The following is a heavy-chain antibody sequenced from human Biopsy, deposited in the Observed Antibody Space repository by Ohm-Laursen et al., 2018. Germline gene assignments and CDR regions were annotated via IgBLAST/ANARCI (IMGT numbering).Heavy chain of an antibody. D-gene: IGHD7-27*01. V-gene: IGHV4-59*08. Sequence: SVTLSLTCSVSGGSISSYYWSCIRQPQGKGLECIGNIYYSGSTNYTPSLKSRVTMSVDTSKNLFLQKLSSVTAADTAVYYCARLWGGYHFHGMDVWGQGTTVTVSS. CDR1: GGSISSYY. CDR2: IYYSGST. CDR3: ARLWGGYHFHGMDV. J-gene: IGHJ6*02.